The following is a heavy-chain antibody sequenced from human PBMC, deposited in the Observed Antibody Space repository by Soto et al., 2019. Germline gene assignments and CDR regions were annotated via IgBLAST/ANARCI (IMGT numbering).Heavy chain of an antibody. CDR3: ARESGPTGAFDI. V-gene: IGHV1-2*02. CDR2: INPNSGGT. J-gene: IGHJ3*02. Sequence: QVQLVQSGAEVKKPGASVKVSCKASGYTFTGYYMHWVRQAPGQGLEWMGWINPNSGGTNYAQKFRGGSTMTRDPSISTAYMELSRRRSDDRAVYSCARESGPTGAFDIWGQGKMVTVS. D-gene: IGHD7-27*01. CDR1: GYTFTGYY.